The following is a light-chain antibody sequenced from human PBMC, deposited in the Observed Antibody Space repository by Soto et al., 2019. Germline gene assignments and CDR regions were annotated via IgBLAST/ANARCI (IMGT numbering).Light chain of an antibody. CDR3: QQYYDWPIT. V-gene: IGKV3-15*01. CDR2: AAS. CDR1: QSVSSH. J-gene: IGKJ5*01. Sequence: EIVMTQFPDTISVSLGEGATLSCRASQSVSSHLAWYQQKPGQAPRLLIYAASTRAAGIPARFSGSGSGTDFTLTISSLQSEDFAIYYCQQYYDWPITFGQGTRLEIK.